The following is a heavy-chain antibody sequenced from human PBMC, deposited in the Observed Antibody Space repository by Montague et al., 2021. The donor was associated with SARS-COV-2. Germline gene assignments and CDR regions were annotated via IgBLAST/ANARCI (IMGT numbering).Heavy chain of an antibody. CDR3: ARRGYYDSAGYHWHLDL. J-gene: IGHJ2*01. V-gene: IGHV4-4*09. D-gene: IGHD3-22*01. CDR1: GGSINDRY. CDR2: ISSNGKP. Sequence: SETLSLTCSVSGGSINDRYRSCIRQSPGKALVWIGYISSNGKPNYNPSLKSRVTLSADASRNEFSLKLDSVTAADTAVYFCARRGYYDSAGYHWHLDLWGRGMLVTVSS.